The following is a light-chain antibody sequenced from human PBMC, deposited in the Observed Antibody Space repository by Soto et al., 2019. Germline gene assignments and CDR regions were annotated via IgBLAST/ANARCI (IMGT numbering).Light chain of an antibody. V-gene: IGKV3-20*01. CDR2: GAS. CDR1: QSVSSTY. CDR3: QQYGGSRWT. J-gene: IGKJ1*01. Sequence: EIVLPQSPGTLALSPGERATLSCRASQSVSSTYLAWYQQKPGQAPRLLIYGASNRATSIPDRFSGSGSGTDFTLTISRLEPEDFAVYYCQQYGGSRWTFGQGTRVDI.